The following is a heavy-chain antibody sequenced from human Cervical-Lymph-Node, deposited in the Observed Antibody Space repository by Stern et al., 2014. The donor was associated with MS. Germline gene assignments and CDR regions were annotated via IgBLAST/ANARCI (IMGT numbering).Heavy chain of an antibody. Sequence: QVTLKESGPTLVKPTETLTLTCTVSGFSLSTSGVSVGWIRQPPGQALEWLALIYWDDEQRYSPSLQSRLSNTKDTSKNQVALTMTNIDPVETDTYYCAHRSYDSSGLFDYWGQGILVTVSS. D-gene: IGHD3-22*01. V-gene: IGHV2-5*02. J-gene: IGHJ4*02. CDR3: AHRSYDSSGLFDY. CDR2: IYWDDEQ. CDR1: GFSLSTSGVS.